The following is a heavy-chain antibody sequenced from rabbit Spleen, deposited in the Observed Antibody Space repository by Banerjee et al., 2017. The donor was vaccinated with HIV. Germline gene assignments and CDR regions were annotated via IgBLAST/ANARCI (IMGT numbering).Heavy chain of an antibody. D-gene: IGHD8-1*01. CDR2: INTYTGKP. CDR1: GFTFSSYW. J-gene: IGHJ6*01. CDR3: ARDSGTSFSSYGMDL. Sequence: QSLEESGGDLVKPGASLTLTCKASGFTFSSYWIYWVRQAPGKGLQWIACINTYTGKPVYATWANGRFTVSRTSSTTVTLQMTSLTAADTATYFCARDSGTSFSSYGMDLWGPGTLVTVS. V-gene: IGHV1S40*01.